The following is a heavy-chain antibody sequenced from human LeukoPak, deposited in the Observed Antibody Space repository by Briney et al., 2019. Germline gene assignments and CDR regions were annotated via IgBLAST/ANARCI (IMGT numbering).Heavy chain of an antibody. CDR3: ARGGSINDFWSGYYWVPSRSYYFDY. D-gene: IGHD3-3*01. CDR2: IYYSGST. J-gene: IGHJ4*02. V-gene: IGHV4-31*03. CDR1: GGSISSGGYY. Sequence: SETLSLTCTVSGGSISSGGYYWSWIRQHPGKGLEWIGYIYYSGSTYYNPSLKSRVTISVDTSKNQFSLKLSSVTAADTAVYYCARGGSINDFWSGYYWVPSRSYYFDYWGQGTLVTVSS.